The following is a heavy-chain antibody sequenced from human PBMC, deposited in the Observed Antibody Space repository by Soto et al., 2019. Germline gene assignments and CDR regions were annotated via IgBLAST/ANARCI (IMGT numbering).Heavy chain of an antibody. CDR2: IWYDGSNK. Sequence: PGGSLRLSCAASGFTFSSYGMHWVRQAPGKGLEWVAVIWYDGSNKYYADSVKGRFTISRDNSKNTLYLQMNSLRAEDTAVYYCARLYSSGWYGMDVWGQGTTVTVAS. V-gene: IGHV3-33*01. J-gene: IGHJ6*02. CDR1: GFTFSSYG. CDR3: ARLYSSGWYGMDV. D-gene: IGHD6-19*01.